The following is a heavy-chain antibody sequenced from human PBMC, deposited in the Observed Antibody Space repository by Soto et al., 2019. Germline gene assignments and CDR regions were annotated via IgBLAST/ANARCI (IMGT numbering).Heavy chain of an antibody. V-gene: IGHV3-48*03. D-gene: IGHD6-13*01. Sequence: EVQLVESGGGLVQPGGSLRLSCAASGFTFSSYEMNWVRQAPGKGLEWVSYISSSNSYIYYADSVRGRFTISRDNAKSSLYLQLNSLRVEDTAVYYCARDPASSWGQGTLVTVSS. J-gene: IGHJ4*02. CDR1: GFTFSSYE. CDR3: ARDPASS. CDR2: ISSSNSYI.